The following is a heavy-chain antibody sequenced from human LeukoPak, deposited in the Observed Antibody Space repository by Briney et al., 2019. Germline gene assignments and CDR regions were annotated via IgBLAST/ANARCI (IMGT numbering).Heavy chain of an antibody. D-gene: IGHD3-10*01. CDR2: INHSGST. J-gene: IGHJ5*02. Sequence: GSLRLSCAASGFTFSSYGMHWVRQPPGKGLEWIGEINHSGSTNYNPSLKSRVTISVDPSKNQFSLKLSSVTAADTAVYYCARQAQLLWFGELLYRDYNWFDPWGQGTLVTVSS. CDR1: GFTFSSYG. V-gene: IGHV4-34*01. CDR3: ARQAQLLWFGELLYRDYNWFDP.